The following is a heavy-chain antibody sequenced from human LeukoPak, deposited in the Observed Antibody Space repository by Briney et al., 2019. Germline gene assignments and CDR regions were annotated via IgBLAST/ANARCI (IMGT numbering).Heavy chain of an antibody. J-gene: IGHJ4*02. CDR2: ISWNSGSI. V-gene: IGHV3-9*01. D-gene: IGHD3-22*01. Sequence: GGSLRLSCAAAGFTFDDHAMHWVRQAPGKGLECVSGISWNSGSIGYADSVKGRFTISRDNAKNALYLQMNSLRAEDTALYYCAKAQYYYDSSGSPFDYSGQGTLVTVSS. CDR1: GFTFDDHA. CDR3: AKAQYYYDSSGSPFDY.